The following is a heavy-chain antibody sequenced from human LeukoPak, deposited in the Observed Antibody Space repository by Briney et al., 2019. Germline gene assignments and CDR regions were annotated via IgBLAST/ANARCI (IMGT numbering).Heavy chain of an antibody. CDR2: ISGSSGRT. D-gene: IGHD3-10*01. V-gene: IGHV3-23*01. Sequence: PGGSLRLSCAASGFTFNSYAMSWVRQAPGKGLEWVSAISGSSGRTYDADSVKGRFTISRDTSRNTLYLQMNSLRTDDTAVYYCAKDLMRDRWFGESWGQGTLVTVSS. J-gene: IGHJ5*02. CDR1: GFTFNSYA. CDR3: AKDLMRDRWFGES.